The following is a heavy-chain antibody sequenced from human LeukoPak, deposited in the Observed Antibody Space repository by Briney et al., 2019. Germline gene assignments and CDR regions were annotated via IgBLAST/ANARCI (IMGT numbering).Heavy chain of an antibody. D-gene: IGHD3-22*01. V-gene: IGHV5-51*01. CDR1: GYTFSNYS. Sequence: GESLKISCEASGYTFSNYSSGWVRRMPGKGLEWMGIIYPDDSATKYSPSFQGQVTISADKSISTAYLQWSSLKASDTAMYYGARSRDSSGYYYLIWGQGTLVTVSS. CDR3: ARSRDSSGYYYLI. J-gene: IGHJ4*02. CDR2: IYPDDSAT.